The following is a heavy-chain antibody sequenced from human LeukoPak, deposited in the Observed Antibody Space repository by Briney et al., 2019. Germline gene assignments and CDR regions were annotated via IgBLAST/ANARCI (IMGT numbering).Heavy chain of an antibody. Sequence: SGTLSLTCSVSGYSISSGYYWGWIRQPPGKGLEWIGYIYYSGSTNYNPSLKSRVTISVDTSKNQFSLKLSSVTAADTAVYYCARGRGLDYWGQGTLVTVSS. CDR1: GYSISSGYY. J-gene: IGHJ4*02. V-gene: IGHV4-61*01. CDR3: ARGRGLDY. CDR2: IYYSGST.